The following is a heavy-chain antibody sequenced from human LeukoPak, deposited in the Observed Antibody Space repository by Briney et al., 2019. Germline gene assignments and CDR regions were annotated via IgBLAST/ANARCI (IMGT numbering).Heavy chain of an antibody. CDR2: IRSKAYGGTT. CDR3: TRDGASRGGFEFDY. CDR1: GFTFGDYA. D-gene: IGHD3-9*01. J-gene: IGHJ4*02. Sequence: QPGGSLRLSCTASGFTFGDYAMSWFRQAPGKGREWVGFIRSKAYGGTTEYAASVKGRFTISRDDSKSIAYLQMNSLKTEDTAVYYCTRDGASRGGFEFDYWGQGTLVTVSS. V-gene: IGHV3-49*03.